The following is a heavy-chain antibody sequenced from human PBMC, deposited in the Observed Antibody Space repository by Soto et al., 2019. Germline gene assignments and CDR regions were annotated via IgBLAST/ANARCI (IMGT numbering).Heavy chain of an antibody. Sequence: QVQLVQSGAEVKKPGASVKVSCKASGYTFTDYDLNWVRQATGQGPEWMGWMNPNSGHTGSAQNFQGKVTMTRDTPISTAYMELSILKSEDTAVYYGARGVKYIYNAMDVWGQGTTVTVSS. V-gene: IGHV1-8*02. CDR3: ARGVKYIYNAMDV. CDR1: GYTFTDYD. CDR2: MNPNSGHT. J-gene: IGHJ6*02. D-gene: IGHD1-1*01.